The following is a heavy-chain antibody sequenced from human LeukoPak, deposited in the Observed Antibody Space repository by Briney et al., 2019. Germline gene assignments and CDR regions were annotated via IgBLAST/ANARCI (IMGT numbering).Heavy chain of an antibody. CDR3: ASGATGTTSFDY. CDR1: GFTFSSYA. J-gene: IGHJ4*02. Sequence: GGSLRLSCAASGFTFSSYAMHWVRQAPGKGLEYLSAISSNGGSTYYANSVKGRFTISRDNSKNTLYLQMGSLRAEDMAVYYCASGATGTTSFDYWGQGTLVTVSS. CDR2: ISSNGGST. D-gene: IGHD1-1*01. V-gene: IGHV3-64*01.